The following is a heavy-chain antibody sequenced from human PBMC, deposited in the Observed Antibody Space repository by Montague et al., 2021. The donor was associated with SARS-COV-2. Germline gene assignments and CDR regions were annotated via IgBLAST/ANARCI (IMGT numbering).Heavy chain of an antibody. V-gene: IGHV4-61*02. J-gene: IGHJ6*02. CDR3: ARDYGDYSYDYGSDV. CDR1: GGSITSGSYY. CDR2: IYSTGNP. Sequence: TLSLTCTVSGGSITSGSYYWSWLRQPAGKGLDWIGRIYSTGNPNYNPSLKSRVTMSVDTPKNHFSLKVSSVTAADTAMYYCARDYGDYSYDYGSDVWGQGTTVTVSS. D-gene: IGHD4-17*01.